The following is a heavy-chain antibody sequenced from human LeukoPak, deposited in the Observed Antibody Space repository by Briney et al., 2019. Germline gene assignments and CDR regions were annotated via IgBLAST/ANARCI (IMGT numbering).Heavy chain of an antibody. V-gene: IGHV1-46*01. CDR2: INASGGST. CDR1: GYTFTSYY. J-gene: IGHJ4*02. CDR3: ASHGTYGSGSYYNDLFLGY. Sequence: ASVKVSCKASGYTFTSYYMHWVRQAPGQGLEWMGIINASGGSTSYAQKFQGRVTMTRDTSTSTVYMELSSLRSEDTAVYYCASHGTYGSGSYYNDLFLGYWGQGTLVTVSS. D-gene: IGHD3-10*01.